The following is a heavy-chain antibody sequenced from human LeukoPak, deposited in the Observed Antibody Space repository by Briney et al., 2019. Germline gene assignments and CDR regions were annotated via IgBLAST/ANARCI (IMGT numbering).Heavy chain of an antibody. Sequence: SQTLSLTCTVSGASISSGTYSWSWIRQPPGAGLEWIGYIYHTGSTYYNPSLKGRVTISVDRSKNQFSLNLNFVTAADTALYYCARGDGSGSGRWFDPWGQGTLITVSS. V-gene: IGHV4-30-2*01. D-gene: IGHD3-10*01. CDR3: ARGDGSGSGRWFDP. CDR1: GASISSGTYS. CDR2: IYHTGST. J-gene: IGHJ5*02.